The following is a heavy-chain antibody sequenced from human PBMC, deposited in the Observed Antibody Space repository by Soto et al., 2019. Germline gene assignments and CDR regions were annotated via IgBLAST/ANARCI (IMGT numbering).Heavy chain of an antibody. CDR3: ASIPRYCSSTSCYYYYGMDV. D-gene: IGHD2-2*01. Sequence: QVQLVQSGAEVKKPGSSVKVSCKASGGTFSSYAISWVRQAPGQGLEWMGGIIPIFGTANYAKKFQGRVTITADESTSTAYMELSSLRSEDTAVYYCASIPRYCSSTSCYYYYGMDVWGQGTTVTVSS. CDR1: GGTFSSYA. J-gene: IGHJ6*02. V-gene: IGHV1-69*01. CDR2: IIPIFGTA.